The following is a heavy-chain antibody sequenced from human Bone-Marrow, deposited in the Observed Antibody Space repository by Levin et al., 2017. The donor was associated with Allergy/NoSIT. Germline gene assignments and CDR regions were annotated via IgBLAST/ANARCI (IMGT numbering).Heavy chain of an antibody. CDR3: AKHPYASGGHGGWDYYYGLDV. Sequence: PGGSLRLSCAASKFSFSNYAMSWVRQAPGNGLEWVSTISGSGGETSHADSVKGRFTISRDNSKHTLFLQMHSLRDEGTAVYYCAKHPYASGGHGGWDYYYGLDVWGQGTPVTVSS. J-gene: IGHJ6*02. CDR1: KFSFSNYA. CDR2: ISGSGGET. V-gene: IGHV3-23*01. D-gene: IGHD2-2*01.